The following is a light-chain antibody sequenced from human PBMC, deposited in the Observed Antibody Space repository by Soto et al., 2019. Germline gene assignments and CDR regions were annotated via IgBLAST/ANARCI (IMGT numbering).Light chain of an antibody. CDR3: QQYGSSPWT. CDR1: QGVGSNY. J-gene: IGKJ1*01. Sequence: EIVLTQSPGTLSLSPGERATLSCKASQGVGSNYLAWYQQKPGQAPRPLIYGASSRATGIPDRFSGSGSGADFTLTISRLEPEDCAVYYCQQYGSSPWTFGQWTPVEIK. CDR2: GAS. V-gene: IGKV3-20*01.